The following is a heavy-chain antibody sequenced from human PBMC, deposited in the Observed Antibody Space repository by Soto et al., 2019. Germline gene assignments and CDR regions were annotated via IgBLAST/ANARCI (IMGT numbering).Heavy chain of an antibody. Sequence: PSETLSLTCTVSGGSISSGDYYWSWIRQPPGKGLEWIGYIYYSGSTYYNPSLKSRVTISVDTSKNQFSLKLSSVTAADTAVYYCARLHQYSYGFLSRATYGMDVWGQGTTVTVSS. J-gene: IGHJ6*02. CDR2: IYYSGST. V-gene: IGHV4-30-4*01. CDR3: ARLHQYSYGFLSRATYGMDV. D-gene: IGHD5-18*01. CDR1: GGSISSGDYY.